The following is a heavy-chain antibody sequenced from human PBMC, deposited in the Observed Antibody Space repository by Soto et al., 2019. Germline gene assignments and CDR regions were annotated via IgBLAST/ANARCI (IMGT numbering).Heavy chain of an antibody. CDR1: GYTFTNYG. Sequence: ASVKVSWTASGYTFTNYGITWVRQAPGQGLEWMGWISPNSGGTNYAQKFQGWVTMTRDTSISTAYMELSRLRSDDTAVYYCAVFSGRGTDFDYWGQGTLVTVSS. CDR3: AVFSGRGTDFDY. D-gene: IGHD3-10*01. CDR2: ISPNSGGT. V-gene: IGHV1-2*04. J-gene: IGHJ4*02.